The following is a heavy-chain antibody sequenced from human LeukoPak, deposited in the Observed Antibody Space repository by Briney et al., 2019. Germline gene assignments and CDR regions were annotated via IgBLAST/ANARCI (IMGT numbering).Heavy chain of an antibody. V-gene: IGHV3-21*01. Sequence: GGSLTLSCAASGFTFSSYSMNWVRPAPRKGREGVSSISSSSSYIYYPDSVKGRFTISRDNAKKSLYLQIKSLKAHATVLISFARAGDDFWSGYYFFHYYYYMAVWGKGTTVTVSS. D-gene: IGHD3-3*01. CDR2: ISSSSSYI. CDR1: GFTFSSYS. CDR3: ARAGDDFWSGYYFFHYYYYMAV. J-gene: IGHJ6*03.